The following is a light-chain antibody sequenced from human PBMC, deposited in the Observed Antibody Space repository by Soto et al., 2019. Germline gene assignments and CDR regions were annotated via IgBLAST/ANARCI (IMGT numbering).Light chain of an antibody. CDR1: ESISRH. CDR3: QQSYSTLSIS. J-gene: IGKJ5*01. Sequence: DIQMTQSPSSLSASVGDRVTITCRASESISRHLNWYQQKPGKAPNLLIYAATTLQNGVPSRFSGSSARTDFTLTISSLQPEDFAAYYCQQSYSTLSISFGQGTRLEIK. V-gene: IGKV1-39*01. CDR2: AAT.